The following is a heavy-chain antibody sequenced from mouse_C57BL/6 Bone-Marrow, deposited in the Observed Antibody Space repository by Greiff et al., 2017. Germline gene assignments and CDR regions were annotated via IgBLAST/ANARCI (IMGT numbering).Heavy chain of an antibody. D-gene: IGHD1-2*01. Sequence: QVQLQQPGAELVRPGSSVKLSCKASGYTFTSYWMHWVKQRPIQGLEWIGNIDPSDSETHYNQKFKDKATLTVDKSSSTAYMQLSSLTSEDSAVYYCARDGQGYCDVWGTGTTVTVSS. CDR3: ARDGQGYCDV. CDR2: IDPSDSET. J-gene: IGHJ1*03. V-gene: IGHV1-52*01. CDR1: GYTFTSYW.